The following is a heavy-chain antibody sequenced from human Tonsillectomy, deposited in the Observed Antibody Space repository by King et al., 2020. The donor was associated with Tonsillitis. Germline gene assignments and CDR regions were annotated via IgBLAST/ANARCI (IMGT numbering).Heavy chain of an antibody. V-gene: IGHV1-2*02. CDR3: ARADDFWSGYYGY. CDR2: INPNSGGT. J-gene: IGHJ4*02. D-gene: IGHD3-3*01. Sequence: QLVQSGAEVKKPGASVKVSCNASGYTFTGYYMHWVRQAPGQGLEWMGWINPNSGGTNYAQKFKGRVTMTTDTSISPAYMELSRLRSDDTAVYYCARADDFWSGYYGYWGQGTLVTVSS. CDR1: GYTFTGYY.